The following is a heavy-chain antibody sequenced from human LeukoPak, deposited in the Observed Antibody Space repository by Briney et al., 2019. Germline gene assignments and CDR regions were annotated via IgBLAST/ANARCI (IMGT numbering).Heavy chain of an antibody. Sequence: GGSLRLSCAASGFTFSSYSMTWVRQAPGKGLEWVSSISNSSSYIYYADSVKGRFTISRDNAKNSLYLQMNSLRADDTAVYYCARLGSSWQLDYWGQGTLVTVSS. CDR3: ARLGSSWQLDY. D-gene: IGHD6-13*01. CDR2: ISNSSSYI. V-gene: IGHV3-21*01. J-gene: IGHJ4*02. CDR1: GFTFSSYS.